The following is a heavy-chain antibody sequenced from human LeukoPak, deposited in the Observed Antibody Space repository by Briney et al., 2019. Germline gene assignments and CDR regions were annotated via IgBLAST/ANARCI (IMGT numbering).Heavy chain of an antibody. J-gene: IGHJ4*02. Sequence: GGSLRLSCAASGFMFSQYAMSWVRQAPGKGLEWVSGIVSGGATKYYADSVKERFTISRDDSKNRLYLQVNSLRVEDTAVYYCAIAGRQWLAEMEYWGQGTLVTVSS. V-gene: IGHV3-23*01. D-gene: IGHD6-19*01. CDR2: IVSGGATK. CDR1: GFMFSQYA. CDR3: AIAGRQWLAEMEY.